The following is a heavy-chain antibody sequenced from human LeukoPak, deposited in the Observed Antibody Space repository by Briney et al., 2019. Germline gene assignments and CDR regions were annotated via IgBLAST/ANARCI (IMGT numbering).Heavy chain of an antibody. CDR1: GGTFSSYA. D-gene: IGHD3-22*01. J-gene: IGHJ2*01. CDR2: IIPILGIA. V-gene: IGHV1-69*04. CDR3: ARLNYYDSSGNSLSGWDFDL. Sequence: RASVKVSCNASGGTFSSYAISWVRQPPGQGLEWMGRIIPILGIANYAQKFQGRVTITADKSTITAYMELSSLRSEDTAVYYSARLNYYDSSGNSLSGWDFDLWGRGTLVTVSS.